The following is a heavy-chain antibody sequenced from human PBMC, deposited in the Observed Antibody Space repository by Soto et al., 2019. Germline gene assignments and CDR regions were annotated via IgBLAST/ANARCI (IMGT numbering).Heavy chain of an antibody. J-gene: IGHJ4*02. Sequence: EVQLVESGGGLVKPGGSLRLSCAASGFTFSSYGMNWVRQAPGKGLEWVSSISSSSSYIYYADSVKGRFTISRDNAKNSLYLQMNSLRAEDTAVYYCARPHYYDSGIFDYWGQGTLVTVSS. V-gene: IGHV3-21*01. CDR1: GFTFSSYG. D-gene: IGHD3-22*01. CDR3: ARPHYYDSGIFDY. CDR2: ISSSSSYI.